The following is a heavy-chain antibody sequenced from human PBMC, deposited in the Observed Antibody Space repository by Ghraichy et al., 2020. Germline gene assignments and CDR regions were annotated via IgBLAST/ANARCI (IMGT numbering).Heavy chain of an antibody. D-gene: IGHD2-15*01. Sequence: ASVKVSCKASGYTFTNYDINWVRQATGQGLEWMGWMNPKSGNTGYAQKFQGRVTMTRNTSVSTAYMELSSLRSEDTALYYCARAWPQDQSCSGGSCFRRRGWFDPWGQGTLVTVSS. CDR3: ARAWPQDQSCSGGSCFRRRGWFDP. CDR2: MNPKSGNT. J-gene: IGHJ5*02. V-gene: IGHV1-8*01. CDR1: GYTFTNYD.